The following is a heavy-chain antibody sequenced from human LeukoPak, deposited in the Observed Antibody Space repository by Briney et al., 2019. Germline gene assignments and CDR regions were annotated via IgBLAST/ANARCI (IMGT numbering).Heavy chain of an antibody. CDR1: GYTFTSNS. Sequence: ASVKVSCKASGYTFTSNSMNWVRQAPGQGLEWMGWINTNTGNPTYAQGFTGRFVFSLDTSVTTAYLQISSLKAEDTAVYYCARAVEMFTYTFDYWGQGTLVTVSS. J-gene: IGHJ4*02. CDR3: ARAVEMFTYTFDY. CDR2: INTNTGNP. D-gene: IGHD5-24*01. V-gene: IGHV7-4-1*02.